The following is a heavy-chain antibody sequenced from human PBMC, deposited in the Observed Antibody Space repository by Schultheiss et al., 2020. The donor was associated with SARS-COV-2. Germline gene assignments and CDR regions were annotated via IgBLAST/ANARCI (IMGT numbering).Heavy chain of an antibody. CDR1: GFTFSYAW. D-gene: IGHD3-16*01. CDR2: IKSKTDGGTT. J-gene: IGHJ5*02. V-gene: IGHV3-15*01. Sequence: GGSLRLSCAASGFTFSYAWMCWVRQAPGKGLEWVGRIKSKTDGGTTDYAAPVKGRFIISRDDSKNTLYLQMNSLKTEDTAVYYCTTPKQFRSGPHGGNWFDPWGQGTLVTVSS. CDR3: TTPKQFRSGPHGGNWFDP.